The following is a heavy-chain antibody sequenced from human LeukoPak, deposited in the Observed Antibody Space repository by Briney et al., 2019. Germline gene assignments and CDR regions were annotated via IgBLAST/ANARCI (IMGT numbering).Heavy chain of an antibody. CDR3: APGKLTGPDY. J-gene: IGHJ4*02. V-gene: IGHV1-46*01. CDR1: GYTFTTYF. Sequence: GASVKVSCKASGYTFTTYFMHWVRQAPGQGLEWMGIINPNGGSTTYAQKFQGRVTMTGDMSTSTAYMEMSSLRSEDTAVYYCAPGKLTGPDYWGQGTLVTVSS. D-gene: IGHD1-26*01. CDR2: INPNGGST.